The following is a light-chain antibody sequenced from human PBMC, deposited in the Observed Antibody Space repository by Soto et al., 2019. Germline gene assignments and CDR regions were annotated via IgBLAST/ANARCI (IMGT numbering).Light chain of an antibody. CDR2: DVN. J-gene: IGLJ2*01. CDR1: RSDIGAYNF. Sequence: QSALTQPASVSGSPGQSNTISCTGTRSDIGAYNFVSWYQQHPGEVPKLILYDVNVRPSGVSNRFSGSKSGNTASLTISGLQAEYEADYYCTSWTTSTTMIFGGGTKLTVL. CDR3: TSWTTSTTMI. V-gene: IGLV2-14*03.